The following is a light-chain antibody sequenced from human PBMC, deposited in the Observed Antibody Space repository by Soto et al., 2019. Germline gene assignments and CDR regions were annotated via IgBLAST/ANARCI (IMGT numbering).Light chain of an antibody. J-gene: IGKJ5*01. V-gene: IGKV1-5*03. CDR2: KAS. CDR3: QQYNSYSRT. CDR1: QTISSW. Sequence: DIQMTQSPSTLSATVGDRVTITCRASQTISSWLAWYQQKPGKAPKLLIYKASTLKSGVPSRFSGSGSGTEFTLTITSLQPDDFATYYCQQYNSYSRTFGQGTRLEI.